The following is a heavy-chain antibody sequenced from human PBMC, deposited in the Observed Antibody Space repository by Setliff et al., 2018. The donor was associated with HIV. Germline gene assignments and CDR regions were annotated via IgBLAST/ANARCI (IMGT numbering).Heavy chain of an antibody. CDR1: GGSLSSSSYY. CDR3: VRDRRTALVRGIFDAFDI. V-gene: IGHV4-39*07. CDR2: MDYSGNT. Sequence: SETLSLTCTVSGGSLSSSSYYWGWIRQPPGKGLEWIGSMDYSGNTYYNPSLKSRVTLSVDTSKNQFSLKLTSVTAADTAVYYCVRDRRTALVRGIFDAFDIWGQGTMVTVSS. J-gene: IGHJ3*02. D-gene: IGHD3-10*01.